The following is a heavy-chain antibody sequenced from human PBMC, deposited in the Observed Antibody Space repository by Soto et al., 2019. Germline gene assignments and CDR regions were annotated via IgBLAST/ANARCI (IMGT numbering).Heavy chain of an antibody. CDR1: GFTFSSYG. D-gene: IGHD3-3*01. Sequence: QSGGSLRLSCAASGFTFSSYGMHWVRQAPGKGLEWVAVISYDGSNKYYADSVKGRFTISRDNSKNTLYLQMNSLRAEDTAVYYCAKDRSPLSPGEWLLSVVWGQGTTVTVSS. CDR3: AKDRSPLSPGEWLLSVV. J-gene: IGHJ6*02. CDR2: ISYDGSNK. V-gene: IGHV3-30*18.